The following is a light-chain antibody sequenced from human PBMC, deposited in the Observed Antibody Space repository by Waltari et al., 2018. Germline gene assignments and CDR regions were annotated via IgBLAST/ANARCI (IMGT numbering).Light chain of an antibody. J-gene: IGKJ1*01. Sequence: ELVLTQSPATLSLSPGERATLSCRASQSVSSYLAWYQQKPGQAPRLLIDDASNRATGIPARFSGSGSGTDFTLTISSLEPEDFAVYYCQQRSNWPTWTFGQGTKVEIK. V-gene: IGKV3-11*01. CDR3: QQRSNWPTWT. CDR1: QSVSSY. CDR2: DAS.